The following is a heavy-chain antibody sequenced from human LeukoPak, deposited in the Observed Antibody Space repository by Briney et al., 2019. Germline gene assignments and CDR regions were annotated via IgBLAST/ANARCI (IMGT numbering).Heavy chain of an antibody. J-gene: IGHJ4*02. Sequence: GGSLRLSCAASGFTFNKYTMNWVRQAPGKGLEWVSSITSSSSYIYYADSVKGRFTISRDNAKKSLSLQMNSLKTEDTAVYYCTRGGLWDVTNYWGQGTLVTVSS. CDR1: GFTFNKYT. D-gene: IGHD4/OR15-4a*01. CDR3: TRGGLWDVTNY. V-gene: IGHV3-21*03. CDR2: ITSSSSYI.